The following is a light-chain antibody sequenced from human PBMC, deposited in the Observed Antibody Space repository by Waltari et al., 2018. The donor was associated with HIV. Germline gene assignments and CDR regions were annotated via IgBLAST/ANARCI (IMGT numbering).Light chain of an antibody. CDR1: RNDLGRYHL. V-gene: IGLV2-23*02. J-gene: IGLJ3*02. CDR2: DVT. CDR3: CSYAGITTWV. Sequence: QSALTQPASVSGSPGQSITISCTGTRNDLGRYHLVPWYQHQPGRAPKLIIYDVTKWPSGVSHRFSGSKSGATASLTISGLQAEDEADYYCCSYAGITTWVFGGGTKVTVL.